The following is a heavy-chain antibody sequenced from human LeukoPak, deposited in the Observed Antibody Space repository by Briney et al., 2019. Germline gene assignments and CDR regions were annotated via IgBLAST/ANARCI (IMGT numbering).Heavy chain of an antibody. CDR3: ARVQKYSGYANDFDY. J-gene: IGHJ4*02. CDR2: INPSGGST. CDR1: GYTFTGYW. Sequence: ASVKVSCKAFGYTFTGYWMHWVRQAPGQGLEWMGIINPSGGSTSYAQKFQGRVTMTRDTSTSTVYMELSSLRSEDTAVYYCARVQKYSGYANDFDYWGQGTLVTVSS. D-gene: IGHD5-12*01. V-gene: IGHV1-46*01.